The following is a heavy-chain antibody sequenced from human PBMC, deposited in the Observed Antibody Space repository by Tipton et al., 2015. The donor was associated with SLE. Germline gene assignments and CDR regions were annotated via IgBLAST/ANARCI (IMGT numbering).Heavy chain of an antibody. Sequence: RSLRLSCAASGFTFSSYSIHWVRQAPGKGLEWVGVIWSDGSNKNYGGFVKGRFTISRDNSKNTLYLEMNSLIVEDTAVYYCAKERTRASDLHFRGLIGDAFDIWGQGTMVTVSS. V-gene: IGHV3-30*18. J-gene: IGHJ3*02. CDR1: GFTFSSYS. D-gene: IGHD3-16*01. CDR2: IWSDGSNK. CDR3: AKERTRASDLHFRGLIGDAFDI.